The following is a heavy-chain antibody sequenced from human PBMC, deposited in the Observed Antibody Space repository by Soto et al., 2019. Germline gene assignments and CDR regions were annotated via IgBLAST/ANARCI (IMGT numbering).Heavy chain of an antibody. CDR1: GFTFSSYA. Sequence: EVHLLESGGGLVQPGGSLRLSCTASGFTFSSYAMTWVRQAPGRGLEGVSGITSSGGRTYYADSVKGLFTISRDNSKSTLYLQMDSLRAEDTAVYYCAKDTRYADYVRWFDSWGQGTLVTVSS. J-gene: IGHJ5*01. D-gene: IGHD4-17*01. V-gene: IGHV3-23*01. CDR2: ITSSGGRT. CDR3: AKDTRYADYVRWFDS.